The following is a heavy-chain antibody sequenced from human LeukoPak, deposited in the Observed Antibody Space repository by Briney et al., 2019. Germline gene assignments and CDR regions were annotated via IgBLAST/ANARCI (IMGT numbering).Heavy chain of an antibody. CDR1: GFTFSRYT. Sequence: GGSLRLSCAASGFTFSRYTMTWVRQAPGKGLEWVSSTSSSSTYIYYADSLKGRFTISRDHAQNSMYLPMNSLRAEDTAVYYCARDSLRQDSSSGNFDYWGQGTLVTVSS. J-gene: IGHJ4*02. CDR3: ARDSLRQDSSSGNFDY. D-gene: IGHD6-13*01. CDR2: TSSSSTYI. V-gene: IGHV3-21*01.